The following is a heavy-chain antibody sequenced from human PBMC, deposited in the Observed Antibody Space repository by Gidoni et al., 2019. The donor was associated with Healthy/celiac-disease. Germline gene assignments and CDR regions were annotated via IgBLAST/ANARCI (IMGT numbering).Heavy chain of an antibody. J-gene: IGHJ4*02. Sequence: QVQLVESGGGVVQPGRSLRPSCSASGFTFSSYVMHWVRQAPGNGLDVVAVISYDEINKYYADSVNGRFTISRDNSKNTLYLQMNSLRAEDTAVYYCAKDEAPFDWLLWALDYWGQGTLVTVSS. CDR3: AKDEAPFDWLLWALDY. CDR2: ISYDEINK. V-gene: IGHV3-30*18. D-gene: IGHD3-9*01. CDR1: GFTFSSYV.